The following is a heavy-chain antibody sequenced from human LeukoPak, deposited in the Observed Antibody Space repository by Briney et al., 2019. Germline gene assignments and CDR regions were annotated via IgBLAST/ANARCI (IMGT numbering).Heavy chain of an antibody. CDR2: ISYDGSNK. J-gene: IGHJ4*02. D-gene: IGHD6-19*01. V-gene: IGHV3-30-3*01. Sequence: PRRSLRLSCAASGFTFSSCAMHWVRQAPGKGLEWVAVISYDGSNKYYADSVKGRFTISRDNSKNTLYLQMNSLRAEDTAVYYCARGIAVAGPPFDYWGQGTLVTVSS. CDR1: GFTFSSCA. CDR3: ARGIAVAGPPFDY.